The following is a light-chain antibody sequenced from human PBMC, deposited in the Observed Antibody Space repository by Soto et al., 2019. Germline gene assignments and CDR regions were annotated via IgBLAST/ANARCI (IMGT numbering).Light chain of an antibody. CDR1: NSNIGKYY. Sequence: QSVLSQPPSVSAAPGQRVTISCSGSNSNIGKYYVSWYQQVPGTAPRLLIYDNNQRPSGIPDRFSGSKSGTSATLAITGLQTGEEADYYCATWDGGLTPQGVFGTGTKLTVL. V-gene: IGLV1-51*01. CDR3: ATWDGGLTPQGV. J-gene: IGLJ1*01. CDR2: DNN.